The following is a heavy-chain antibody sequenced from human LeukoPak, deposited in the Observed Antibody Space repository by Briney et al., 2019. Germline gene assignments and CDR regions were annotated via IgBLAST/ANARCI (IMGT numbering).Heavy chain of an antibody. J-gene: IGHJ4*02. CDR1: GFTFSSYW. Sequence: PGGSLRLSCAASGFTFSSYWMSWVRQAPGKGLEWVANIKQDGSEKYYVDSVKGRFTISRDNAKNSLYLQMNSLRAEDTAVYYCARGGTCFWSGYYTGEDYWGQGTLVTVSS. CDR2: IKQDGSEK. D-gene: IGHD3-3*01. V-gene: IGHV3-7*01. CDR3: ARGGTCFWSGYYTGEDY.